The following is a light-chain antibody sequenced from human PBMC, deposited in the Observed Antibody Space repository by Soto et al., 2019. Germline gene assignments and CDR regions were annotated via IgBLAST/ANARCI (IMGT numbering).Light chain of an antibody. Sequence: EIVMTQSPATLSVSPGERATLSCRASQSVSSNLAWYQQKPGQAPRLLIYGASIRATGIPARFCGSGSGTEFTLTISSLQSEDFAVYYCQQYNNWLGTFGQGTKVEIK. V-gene: IGKV3D-15*01. CDR1: QSVSSN. CDR2: GAS. J-gene: IGKJ1*01. CDR3: QQYNNWLGT.